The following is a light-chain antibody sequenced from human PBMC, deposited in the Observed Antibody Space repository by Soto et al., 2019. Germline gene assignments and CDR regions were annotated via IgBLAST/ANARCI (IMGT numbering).Light chain of an antibody. Sequence: EIVMTQSPATLSVSPGERATLSCRASQSLSNNLAWYQQKPGQAPRLLIYGASTRTTGIPARFSGSGSGTEFTLTISSLHYEDFAVYYCPQYNTWWTVGQGTKVE. CDR1: QSLSNN. CDR3: PQYNTWWT. J-gene: IGKJ1*01. CDR2: GAS. V-gene: IGKV3-15*01.